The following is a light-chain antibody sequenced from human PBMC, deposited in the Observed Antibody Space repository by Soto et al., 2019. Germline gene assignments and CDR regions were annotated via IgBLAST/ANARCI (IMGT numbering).Light chain of an antibody. CDR1: SSDVGGYNY. V-gene: IGLV2-14*01. CDR3: SSYTSSSTEV. Sequence: QSVLTQPASVSGSPGQSITIFCTGTSSDVGGYNYVSWYQQHPGKAPKLMIYEVSDRPSGVSNRFSGSKSGNTASLTISGLQAEEDADYYCSSYTSSSTEVFGTGTKLTVL. CDR2: EVS. J-gene: IGLJ1*01.